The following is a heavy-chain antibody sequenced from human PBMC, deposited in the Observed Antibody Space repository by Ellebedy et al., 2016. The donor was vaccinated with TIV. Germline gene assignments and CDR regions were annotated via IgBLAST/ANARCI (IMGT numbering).Heavy chain of an antibody. CDR3: IKGWLRLNYFDS. D-gene: IGHD5-12*01. J-gene: IGHJ4*02. Sequence: PGGSLRLSCVTSGFTFSSYPMSWVRQAPGKGLEWVGRIKSKNDGGTIDYAAPVKGRFTISRDDSKNTLFLQMNSLETEDTAVYYCIKGWLRLNYFDSWGQGTLVTVSS. CDR2: IKSKNDGGTI. V-gene: IGHV3-15*01. CDR1: GFTFSSYP.